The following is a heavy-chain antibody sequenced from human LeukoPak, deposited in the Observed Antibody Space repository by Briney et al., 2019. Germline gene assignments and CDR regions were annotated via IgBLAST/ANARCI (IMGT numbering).Heavy chain of an antibody. J-gene: IGHJ4*02. CDR3: ARDVFLGAVAGRRADY. V-gene: IGHV1-69*06. CDR1: EGTFNNYA. CDR2: FIPIFGTA. Sequence: ASVKVSCKTPEGTFNNYAITWVRQAPGQGLEWMGVFIPIFGTANYAQKFQGRVTITADKSTSTASLELSSLTSDDTAIYYCARDVFLGAVAGRRADYWGQGTLVTVSS. D-gene: IGHD6-19*01.